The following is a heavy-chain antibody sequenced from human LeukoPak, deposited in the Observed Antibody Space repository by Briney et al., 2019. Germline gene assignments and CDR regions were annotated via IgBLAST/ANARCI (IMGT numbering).Heavy chain of an antibody. D-gene: IGHD6-13*01. J-gene: IGHJ4*02. CDR3: ARLGYTSNWYKIDY. V-gene: IGHV4-59*08. CDR1: GGSISSYH. Sequence: SETLSLTCTVSGGSISSYHWSWIRQPPGKGLEWIGYIYSSGSTNYNPSLESRVTISVDTSKNHLSLKLSSVTAADTAVYYCARLGYTSNWYKIDYWGQGTLVTVSS. CDR2: IYSSGST.